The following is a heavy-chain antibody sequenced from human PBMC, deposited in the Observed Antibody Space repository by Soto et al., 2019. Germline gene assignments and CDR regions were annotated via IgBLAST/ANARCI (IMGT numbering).Heavy chain of an antibody. J-gene: IGHJ6*02. V-gene: IGHV3-30*18. CDR3: AKDNCISTSCGNGMDV. D-gene: IGHD2-2*01. CDR1: GFTFSSYG. Sequence: QVQLVESGGGVVQPGRSLRLSCAASGFTFSSYGMHWVRQAPGKGLEWVAVISYDGSNKYYADSVKGRFTISRDNSKNTLYLQMNSLRAEDTAVYYCAKDNCISTSCGNGMDVWGQGTTVTVSS. CDR2: ISYDGSNK.